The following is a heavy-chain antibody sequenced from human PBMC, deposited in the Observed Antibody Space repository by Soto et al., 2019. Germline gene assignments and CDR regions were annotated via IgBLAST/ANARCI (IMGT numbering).Heavy chain of an antibody. CDR1: GGSISSSSNY. D-gene: IGHD1-26*01. Sequence: SETLSLTCTVSGGSISSSSNYWGWIRQPPGNGLEWIASIYYSGSTYYNSSLKSRVTISVDMSKNQFSLRLTSVSAADTAVYYGARTSGSYYAFEYWGEGTLLTVSS. CDR2: IYYSGST. J-gene: IGHJ4*01. CDR3: ARTSGSYYAFEY. V-gene: IGHV4-39*01.